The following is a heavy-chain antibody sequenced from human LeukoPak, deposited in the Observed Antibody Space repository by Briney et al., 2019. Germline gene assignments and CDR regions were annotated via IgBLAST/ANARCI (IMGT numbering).Heavy chain of an antibody. CDR2: IYHDGST. V-gene: IGHV4-38-2*02. CDR1: GFSISSGYC. Sequence: SETLSLTCTVSGFSISSGYCWGWIRQPPGEGLEWIGNIYHDGSTYYSPSLKSRVTISVDTSKNQFSLKLSSVTAADTAVYYCARRRITMFRFDYWGQGTLVTVSS. D-gene: IGHD3-10*02. J-gene: IGHJ4*02. CDR3: ARRRITMFRFDY.